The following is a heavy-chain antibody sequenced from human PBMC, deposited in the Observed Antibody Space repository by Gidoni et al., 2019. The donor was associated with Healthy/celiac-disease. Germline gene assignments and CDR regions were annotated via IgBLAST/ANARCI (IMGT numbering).Heavy chain of an antibody. V-gene: IGHV4-34*01. CDR3: ARGVVVVPAARVYYMDV. D-gene: IGHD2-2*01. J-gene: IGHJ6*03. CDR2: INHRGST. CDR1: GGSFSGYY. Sequence: QVQLQQWGAGLLKPSETLSLTCAVYGGSFSGYYWSWIRQPPGKGLEWIGEINHRGSTNYNPSLKSRVTISVDTSKNQFSLKLSSVTAADTAVYYCARGVVVVPAARVYYMDVWGKGTTVTVSS.